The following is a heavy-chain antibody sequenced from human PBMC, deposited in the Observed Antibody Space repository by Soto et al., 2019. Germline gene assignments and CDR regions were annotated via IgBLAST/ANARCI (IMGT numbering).Heavy chain of an antibody. V-gene: IGHV3-30*18. CDR3: AKEELRYCSGGSCHKPFDY. CDR1: GFTFSSYG. CDR2: ISYDGSNK. D-gene: IGHD2-15*01. Sequence: GGSLRLSCAASGFTFSSYGMHWVRQAPGKGLEWVAVISYDGSNKYYADSVKGRFTISRDNSKNTLYLQMNSLRAEDTAVYYCAKEELRYCSGGSCHKPFDYWGQGTLVTVSS. J-gene: IGHJ4*02.